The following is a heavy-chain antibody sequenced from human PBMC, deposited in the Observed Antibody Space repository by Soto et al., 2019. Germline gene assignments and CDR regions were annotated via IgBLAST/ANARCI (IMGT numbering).Heavy chain of an antibody. J-gene: IGHJ4*02. CDR2: ISNDGSAD. CDR1: GFTFNNYG. D-gene: IGHD3-16*01. CDR3: ANQERGSYFGY. Sequence: QAQLVESGGSVVQPGRSLRLSCAASGFTFNNYGIHWVRQAPGKGLEWVAAISNDGSADYYADSVKGRVTISRDNPKNTVYLQMNNLKSEDTAVYSCANQERGSYFGYWGQGTLVTVSS. V-gene: IGHV3-30*18.